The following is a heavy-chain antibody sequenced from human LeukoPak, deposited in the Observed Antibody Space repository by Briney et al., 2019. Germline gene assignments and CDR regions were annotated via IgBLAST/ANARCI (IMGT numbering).Heavy chain of an antibody. V-gene: IGHV4-59*08. D-gene: IGHD3/OR15-3a*01. J-gene: IGHJ4*02. CDR1: DGSITIYY. CDR2: IHYTGNT. Sequence: SETLSLTCTVSDGSITIYYWSWIRQPPGKGLEWIGYIHYTGNTNYNPSLKSRVTISLDTSKSQFSLNLRSVTAADTAVYYCARRRDLFDYWGQGTLFTVSS. CDR3: ARRRDLFDY.